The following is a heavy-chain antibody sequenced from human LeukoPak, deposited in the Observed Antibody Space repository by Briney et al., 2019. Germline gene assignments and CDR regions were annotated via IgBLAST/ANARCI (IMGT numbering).Heavy chain of an antibody. CDR2: ISSDGSNK. V-gene: IGHV3-30-3*01. D-gene: IGHD6-6*01. CDR3: ARENIAARPFYGMDV. Sequence: GGSLRLSCAASGFTFSTYVMHWVRQAPGKGLEWVAVISSDGSNKYYADSVKGRFTISRDNSKNTLYLQMNSLRAEDTAVYYCARENIAARPFYGMDVWGQGTTVTVSS. CDR1: GFTFSTYV. J-gene: IGHJ6*02.